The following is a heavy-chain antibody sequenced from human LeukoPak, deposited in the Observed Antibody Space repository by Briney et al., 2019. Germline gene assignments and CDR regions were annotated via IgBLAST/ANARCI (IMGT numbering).Heavy chain of an antibody. J-gene: IGHJ4*02. CDR2: MNPNSGNT. Sequence: ASVKVSCKASGYTLTSYDTNWVRQATGQGLEWMGWMNPNSGNTGYAQKFQGRVSMTRNTSISTAYMDLSSLRSEDTAVYYCARKGRNSSGWFPFDYWGQGSLVTVSS. CDR1: GYTLTSYD. V-gene: IGHV1-8*01. CDR3: ARKGRNSSGWFPFDY. D-gene: IGHD6-19*01.